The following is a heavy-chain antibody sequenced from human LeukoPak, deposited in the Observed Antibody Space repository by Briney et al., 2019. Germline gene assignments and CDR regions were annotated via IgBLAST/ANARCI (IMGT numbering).Heavy chain of an antibody. J-gene: IGHJ4*02. CDR1: GGSISSYY. CDR2: IYTSGST. CDR3: ASHMRGSGYNAAFDY. V-gene: IGHV4-4*07. Sequence: SETLSLTCTVSGGSISSYYWSWIRQPAGKGLEWIGRIYTSGSTNYNPSLKSRVTMSVDTTKNQFSLKLSSVTAADTAVYYCASHMRGSGYNAAFDYWGQGTLVTVSS. D-gene: IGHD3-22*01.